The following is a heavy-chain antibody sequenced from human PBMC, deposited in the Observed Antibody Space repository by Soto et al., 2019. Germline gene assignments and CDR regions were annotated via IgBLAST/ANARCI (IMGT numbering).Heavy chain of an antibody. J-gene: IGHJ6*02. CDR2: IRSKAYGATT. CDR3: ARDIAQYEHDEFYGMDG. D-gene: IGHD4-4*01. V-gene: IGHV3-49*03. CDR1: GFTFLDYT. Sequence: GGSLILSFVSPGFTFLDYTIILCLQAPGGGLEWVSFIRSKAYGATTEYAASVKGRFTISRDDSKSIAYLQMNSLKSEDTAVYYCARDIAQYEHDEFYGMDGWGQGTTVTVSS.